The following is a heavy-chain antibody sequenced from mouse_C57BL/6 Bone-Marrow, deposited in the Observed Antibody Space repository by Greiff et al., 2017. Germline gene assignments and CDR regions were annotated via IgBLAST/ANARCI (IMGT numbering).Heavy chain of an antibody. CDR3: AKMGNYGSSYPYWYFDV. D-gene: IGHD1-1*01. V-gene: IGHV2-5*01. Sequence: QVQLKQSGPGLVQPSQSLSITCTVSGFSLTSYGVHWVRQSPGKGLEWLGVIWRGGSTDYNAAFMSRLSITKDNSKSQVFFKMNSLQADDTAIYYCAKMGNYGSSYPYWYFDVWGTGTTVTVSS. J-gene: IGHJ1*03. CDR1: GFSLTSYG. CDR2: IWRGGST.